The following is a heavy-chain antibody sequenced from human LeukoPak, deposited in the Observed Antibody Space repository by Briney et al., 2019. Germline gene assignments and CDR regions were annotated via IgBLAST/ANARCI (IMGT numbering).Heavy chain of an antibody. Sequence: SETLSLTCTVSGYSISSGYYWGWVRQPPGKGLEWIGSMYHTGSTHYNPSLKSRVSISVDTSKNQFSLKLSSVTAADTAVYYCARHSPIVVVPAATFDYWGQGTLVTVSS. D-gene: IGHD2-2*01. CDR2: MYHTGST. V-gene: IGHV4-38-2*02. J-gene: IGHJ4*02. CDR3: ARHSPIVVVPAATFDY. CDR1: GYSISSGYY.